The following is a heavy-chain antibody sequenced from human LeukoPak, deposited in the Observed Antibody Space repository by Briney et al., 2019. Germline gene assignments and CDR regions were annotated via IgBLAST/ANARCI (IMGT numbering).Heavy chain of an antibody. CDR1: GFTFRNYW. V-gene: IGHV3-7*01. Sequence: PGGSLRLSCAASGFTFRNYWMGWVRQAPGKGLEWVANIKQDGSEKYHVDSVKGRFTISRDNAKNSLYLQMNSLRAEDTAVYYCARDVGVRGVSFYWGQGTLVTVSS. J-gene: IGHJ4*02. CDR3: ARDVGVRGVSFY. CDR2: IKQDGSEK. D-gene: IGHD3-10*01.